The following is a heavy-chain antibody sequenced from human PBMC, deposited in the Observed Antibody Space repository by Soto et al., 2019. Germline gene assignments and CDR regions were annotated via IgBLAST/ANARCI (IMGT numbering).Heavy chain of an antibody. J-gene: IGHJ5*02. CDR3: ARLRIATNNYKWFGP. V-gene: IGHV4-31*03. CDR1: GAALNSGNYY. CDR2: IYVTGAV. D-gene: IGHD2-21*01. Sequence: PSETLSLICSVSGAALNSGNYYWSWIRQVPGKGLEWIGHIYVTGAVDYNPSLRDRITISQDTSERQFSLNLRLVTAADTAVYYCARLRIATNNYKWFGPWGQGNLVPVSS.